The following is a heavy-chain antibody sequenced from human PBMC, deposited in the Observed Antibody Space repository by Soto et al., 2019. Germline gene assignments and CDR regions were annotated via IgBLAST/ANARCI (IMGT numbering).Heavy chain of an antibody. V-gene: IGHV4-59*02. J-gene: IGHJ4*02. CDR2: ISYSGST. CDR3: ARDGAATGSVFLDY. Sequence: SETLSLTCTVSGGSVSGYFWTWIRQPPGKGLEWIGYISYSGSTNYNSSLKSRVTMSIDTSKNQFSLRLTSVSAADTAVYYCARDGAATGSVFLDYWGQGTLVTVSS. D-gene: IGHD6-13*01. CDR1: GGSVSGYF.